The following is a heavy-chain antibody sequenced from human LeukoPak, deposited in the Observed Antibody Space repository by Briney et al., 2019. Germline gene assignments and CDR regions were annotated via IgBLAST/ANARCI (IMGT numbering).Heavy chain of an antibody. CDR1: GFXFSNFA. CDR2: ISANGGAT. V-gene: IGHV3-23*01. D-gene: IGHD3-10*01. J-gene: IGHJ4*02. Sequence: GGSLRLSCAASGFXFSNFAISWVRQAPGKGLECVSLISANGGATYYADSVKGRFTISRDNSKSTLYLQMNSLRADDTAVYYCAKASGSPYYFDYWGQGTLVTVSS. CDR3: AKASGSPYYFDY.